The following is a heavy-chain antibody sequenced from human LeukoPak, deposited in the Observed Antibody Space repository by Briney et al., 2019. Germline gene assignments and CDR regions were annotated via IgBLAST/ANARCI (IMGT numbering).Heavy chain of an antibody. J-gene: IGHJ3*02. CDR3: ASTWLDAFDI. D-gene: IGHD5-12*01. Sequence: QPGGSLRLSCAASGFTVGSNYMSWVRQAPGKGLEWVSVIYSGGSTYYADSVKGRFTISRDNSKNTLYLQMNSLRAEDTAVYYCASTWLDAFDIWGQGTMVTVSS. CDR2: IYSGGST. CDR1: GFTVGSNY. V-gene: IGHV3-53*01.